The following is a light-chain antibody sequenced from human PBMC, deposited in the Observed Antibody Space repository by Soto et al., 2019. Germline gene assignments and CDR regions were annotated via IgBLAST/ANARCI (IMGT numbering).Light chain of an antibody. V-gene: IGLV1-44*01. CDR3: FSYTANDNWV. J-gene: IGLJ3*02. CDR2: SDN. CDR1: SSNIGGNS. Sequence: QSVLTQPPSASGTPGQRVTISCAGSSSNIGGNSVTWYQQVPGTAPKLLIYSDNRRPSGVPDRFSGSKSGTSASLAISGLQSADEADYFCFSYTANDNWVFGGGTKVTVL.